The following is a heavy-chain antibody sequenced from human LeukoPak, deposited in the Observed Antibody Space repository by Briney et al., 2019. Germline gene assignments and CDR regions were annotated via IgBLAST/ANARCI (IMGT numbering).Heavy chain of an antibody. CDR1: GGSISSSSYY. Sequence: PSETLSLTCTVSGGSISSSSYYWGWIRQPPGKGLEWIGSIYYSGSTYYNPSLKSRVTISVDTSKNQFSLKLSSVTAADTAVYYCARGRSYYGSGSYYRAFESWGQGTLVTVSS. D-gene: IGHD3-10*01. V-gene: IGHV4-39*07. J-gene: IGHJ4*02. CDR3: ARGRSYYGSGSYYRAFES. CDR2: IYYSGST.